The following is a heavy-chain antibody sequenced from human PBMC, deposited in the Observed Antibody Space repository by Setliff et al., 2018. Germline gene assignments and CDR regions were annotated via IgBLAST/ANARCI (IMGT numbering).Heavy chain of an antibody. Sequence: SETLSLTCTVSGDSISSGDNFWSWIRLPPGKGLEWIAYIYHSGSAYYNPSLKSRFSISVDTSKNQFSLKLNSVTAADMAVYYCAREQWLDPPGYYYMDVWAKGTTVTVSS. CDR2: IYHSGSA. D-gene: IGHD6-19*01. CDR1: GDSISSGDNF. CDR3: AREQWLDPPGYYYMDV. V-gene: IGHV4-30-4*08. J-gene: IGHJ6*03.